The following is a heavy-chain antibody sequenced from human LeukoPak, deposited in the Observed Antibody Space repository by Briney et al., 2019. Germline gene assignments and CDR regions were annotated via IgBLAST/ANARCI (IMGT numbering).Heavy chain of an antibody. CDR2: IWHDGSYK. D-gene: IGHD3-22*01. CDR3: ARVGDYENSGSQPFDY. Sequence: QAGGSLRLSCAGSGFIFSSFGMHWVRQAPGKGLEWVAVIWHDGSYKCYLDSVKGRFTISRDNAKNTLYLQMNNLRVEDTAVYYCARVGDYENSGSQPFDYWGQGTLVTVSS. CDR1: GFIFSSFG. V-gene: IGHV3-33*01. J-gene: IGHJ4*02.